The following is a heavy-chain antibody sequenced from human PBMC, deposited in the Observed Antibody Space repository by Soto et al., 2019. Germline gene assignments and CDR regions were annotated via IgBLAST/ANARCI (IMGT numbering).Heavy chain of an antibody. V-gene: IGHV4-31*03. CDR1: GGSISDGYY. CDR3: ARRGRSGFSYCLDT. CDR2: IPDSGIT. J-gene: IGHJ5*02. Sequence: PSETLSLTCTVSGGSISDGYYWRRIRQHPVKGLEWIGLIPDSGITSYNPSLNSRLTISVVTSKNQVSLKLRSVTAADTAVYYCARRGRSGFSYCLDTWGQGTLVTVSS. D-gene: IGHD3-3*01.